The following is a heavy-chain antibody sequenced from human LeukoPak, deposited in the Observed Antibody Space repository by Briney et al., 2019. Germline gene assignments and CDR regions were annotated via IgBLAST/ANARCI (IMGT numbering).Heavy chain of an antibody. CDR2: IYYSGST. Sequence: SETLSLTCTVSGGSISTYYWSWIRQPPGKGLEWIGYIYYSGSTNYSPSLKSRVTISVDTSKNQFSLKLSSVTAADTAVYYCARGSGWSAGVVDYWGQGTLVTVSS. J-gene: IGHJ4*02. D-gene: IGHD3-22*01. CDR3: ARGSGWSAGVVDY. CDR1: GGSISTYY. V-gene: IGHV4-59*01.